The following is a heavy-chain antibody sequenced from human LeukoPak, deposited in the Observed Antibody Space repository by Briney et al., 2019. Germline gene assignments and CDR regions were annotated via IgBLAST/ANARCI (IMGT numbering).Heavy chain of an antibody. CDR3: ARSAANAIFKDAFDI. D-gene: IGHD6-25*01. V-gene: IGHV1-18*01. CDR1: GYTFTSYG. Sequence: ASVKVSCKASGYTFTSYGISWVRQAPGQGLEWMGWISAYNGNTNYAQKLQGRVTMTTDTSTSTAYMELRSLRSDDTAVYYCARSAANAIFKDAFDIWGQGTMVTVSS. J-gene: IGHJ3*02. CDR2: ISAYNGNT.